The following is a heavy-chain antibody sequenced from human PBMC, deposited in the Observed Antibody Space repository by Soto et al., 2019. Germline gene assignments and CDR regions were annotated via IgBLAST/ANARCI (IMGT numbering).Heavy chain of an antibody. D-gene: IGHD3-9*01. CDR3: ASVLRYFDWWVDY. V-gene: IGHV4-39*01. Sequence: SETLSLTCTVSGGSISSSSYYWGWIRQPPGKGLEWIGSIYYSGSTYYNPSLKSRVTISVDTSKNQFSLKLSSVTAADTAVYYCASVLRYFDWWVDYWGQGTLVTVSS. J-gene: IGHJ4*02. CDR2: IYYSGST. CDR1: GGSISSSSYY.